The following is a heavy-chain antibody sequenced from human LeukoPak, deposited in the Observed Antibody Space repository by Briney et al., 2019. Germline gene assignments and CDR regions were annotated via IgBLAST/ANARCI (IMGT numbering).Heavy chain of an antibody. CDR1: GGSISSSGYS. J-gene: IGHJ3*02. Sequence: PSQTLSLTCAVSGGSISSSGYSWSWIRQPPGKGLEWIGYIYHSGSTYYNPSLKSRVTISVDRSKNQFSLKLSSVTAADTAVYYCARVVGSEVAFDIWGQGTMVTVSS. V-gene: IGHV4-30-2*01. CDR2: IYHSGST. CDR3: ARVVGSEVAFDI. D-gene: IGHD1-26*01.